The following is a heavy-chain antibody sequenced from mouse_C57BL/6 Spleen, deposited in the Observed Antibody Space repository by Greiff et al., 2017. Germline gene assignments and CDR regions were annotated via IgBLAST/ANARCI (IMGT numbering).Heavy chain of an antibody. CDR1: GYTFTSYD. CDR2: IYPRDGST. Sequence: QVQLQQSGPELVKPGASVKLSCKASGYTFTSYDINWVKQRPGQGLEWIGWIYPRDGSTKYNEKFKGKATVTVDTSSSTAYMELHSLTSEDSAVYFCARGTVASYWYFDVWGTGTTVTVSS. V-gene: IGHV1-85*01. CDR3: ARGTVASYWYFDV. J-gene: IGHJ1*03. D-gene: IGHD1-1*01.